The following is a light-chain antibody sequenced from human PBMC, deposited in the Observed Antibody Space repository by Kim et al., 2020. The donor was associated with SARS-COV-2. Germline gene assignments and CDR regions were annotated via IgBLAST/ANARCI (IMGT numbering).Light chain of an antibody. J-gene: IGKJ4*01. V-gene: IGKV1-5*01. CDR1: QSISRW. CDR3: QQYNSDSSVT. CDR2: DAS. Sequence: SVGDSVTLTCRASQSISRWLAWYQQKPGNAPKVLIYDASSLKSGVPSRFSGSGSGTEFTLTISSLQPDDFATYYCQQYNSDSSVTFGGGTKVDIK.